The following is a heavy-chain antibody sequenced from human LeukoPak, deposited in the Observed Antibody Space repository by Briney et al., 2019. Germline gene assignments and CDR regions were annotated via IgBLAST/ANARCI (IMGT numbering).Heavy chain of an antibody. V-gene: IGHV3-21*01. CDR3: ARDQQVGSYYGSGSYYNWFDP. J-gene: IGHJ5*02. CDR1: GFNFTNYN. CDR2: IHSSSGSI. Sequence: GGSLRLSCAASGFNFTNYNMNWVRQAPGKGLEWVSSIHSSSGSIYYADSLKGRFTISRDNAKNSLYLQMNSLRAEDTAVYYCARDQQVGSYYGSGSYYNWFDPWGQGTLVTVSS. D-gene: IGHD3-10*01.